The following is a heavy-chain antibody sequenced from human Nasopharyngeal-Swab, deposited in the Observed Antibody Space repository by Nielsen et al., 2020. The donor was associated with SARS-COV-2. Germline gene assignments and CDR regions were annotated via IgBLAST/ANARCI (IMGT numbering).Heavy chain of an antibody. D-gene: IGHD4-17*01. J-gene: IGHJ5*02. Sequence: WIRQPPGKGLEWIGSIYHSGSTYYNPSLKSRVTISVDTSKNQFSLKLSPVTAADTAVYYCARDLGDYGDYALDPWGQGTLVTVSS. CDR2: IYHSGST. CDR3: ARDLGDYGDYALDP. V-gene: IGHV4-38-2*02.